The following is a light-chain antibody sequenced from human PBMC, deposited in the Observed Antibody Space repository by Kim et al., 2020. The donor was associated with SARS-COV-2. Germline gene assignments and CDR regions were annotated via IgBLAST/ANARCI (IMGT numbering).Light chain of an antibody. V-gene: IGKV3-11*01. CDR2: DVS. J-gene: IGKJ4*01. Sequence: EIVLTQVPATLSLSPGERATLSCRASQTISTFLHWYQHKPGQAPRLVMYDVSNRATGVPARFSGSGSGTDFTLTIGSLEPEDFAVYYCQQSSDWPLTFGGGTKVDIK. CDR3: QQSSDWPLT. CDR1: QTISTF.